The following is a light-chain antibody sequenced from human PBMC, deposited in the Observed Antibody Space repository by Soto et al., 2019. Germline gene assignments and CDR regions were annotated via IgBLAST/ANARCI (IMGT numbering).Light chain of an antibody. V-gene: IGLV3-9*01. CDR1: NIGSKT. CDR2: RDT. Sequence: SYELTQPLSVSVALGQTARITCGGNNIGSKTVHWYQQEPGQAPVLVIYRDTNRPSGIPERFSGSNSGNTATLTISRAQAGDEADYYCQVWDGSTDVEFGGGTKLTVL. CDR3: QVWDGSTDVE. J-gene: IGLJ2*01.